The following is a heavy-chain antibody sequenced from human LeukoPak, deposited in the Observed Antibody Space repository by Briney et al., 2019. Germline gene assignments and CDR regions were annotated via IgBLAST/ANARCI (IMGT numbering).Heavy chain of an antibody. CDR1: GFTFDDYA. J-gene: IGHJ4*02. CDR2: ISWNSGSI. Sequence: PGGSLRLSCAASGFTFDDYAMHWVRQAPGKGPEWVSGISWNSGSIGYADSVKGRFTISRDNAKNSLYLQMNSLRAEDTALYYCAKDGDWNGDYYFDYWGQGTLVTVSS. CDR3: AKDGDWNGDYYFDY. V-gene: IGHV3-9*01. D-gene: IGHD1-1*01.